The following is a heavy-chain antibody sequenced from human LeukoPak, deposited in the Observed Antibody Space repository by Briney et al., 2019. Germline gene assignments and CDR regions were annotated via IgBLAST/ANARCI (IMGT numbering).Heavy chain of an antibody. CDR1: GYTFTGYY. Sequence: GASVKVSCKASGYTFTGYYMHWVRQAPGQGLEWMGWINPNSGGTNYAQKFQGRVTMTRDTSIGTAYMELSRLRSDDTAVYYCARAQDIVVVPAAMRPTYYYYYMDVWGKGTTVTVSS. J-gene: IGHJ6*03. V-gene: IGHV1-2*02. CDR2: INPNSGGT. D-gene: IGHD2-2*01. CDR3: ARAQDIVVVPAAMRPTYYYYYMDV.